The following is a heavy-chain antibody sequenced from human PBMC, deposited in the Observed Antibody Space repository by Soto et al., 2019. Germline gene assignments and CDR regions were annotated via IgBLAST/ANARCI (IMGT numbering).Heavy chain of an antibody. D-gene: IGHD6-19*01. CDR2: FDPEDGET. CDR1: GYTLTELS. V-gene: IGHV1-24*01. Sequence: GASVKVSCKVSGYTLTELSMHWVRQAPGKGLEWMGGFDPEDGETIYAQKFQGRVTMTTDTSTDTAYMELRSLRSDDTAVYYCARDSRQWLANGYYCDYWGQGTLVTVSS. J-gene: IGHJ4*02. CDR3: ARDSRQWLANGYYCDY.